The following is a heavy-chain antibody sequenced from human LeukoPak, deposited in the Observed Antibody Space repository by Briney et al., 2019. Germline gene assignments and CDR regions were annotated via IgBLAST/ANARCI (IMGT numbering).Heavy chain of an antibody. J-gene: IGHJ4*02. CDR3: ARTKRHYYDSSGYYFPYYFDY. CDR1: GGSISSSSYY. D-gene: IGHD3-22*01. V-gene: IGHV4-39*01. CDR2: IYYSGST. Sequence: PSETLSLTCTVSGGSISSSSYYWGWIRQPPGKGLEWIGSIYYSGSTYYNPSLKSRVTISVDTSKNQFSLKLSSVTAADTAVYYCARTKRHYYDSSGYYFPYYFDYWGQGTLVTVSS.